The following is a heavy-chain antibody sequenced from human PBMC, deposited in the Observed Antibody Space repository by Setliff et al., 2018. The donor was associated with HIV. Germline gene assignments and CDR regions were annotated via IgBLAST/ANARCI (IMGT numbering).Heavy chain of an antibody. CDR2: IHTTGSI. CDR1: GDSISRDFYY. CDR3: ARDGGGSGWSLGEFDF. V-gene: IGHV4-61*09. J-gene: IGHJ4*02. Sequence: SETLSLTCTVSGDSISRDFYYWNWIRQPAGKGQEWIGHIHTTGSITYNPSLRSRVTISLDTSKNQVSLSLASVTAADTAVYYCARDGGGSGWSLGEFDFWGQGTLVTVSS. D-gene: IGHD6-19*01.